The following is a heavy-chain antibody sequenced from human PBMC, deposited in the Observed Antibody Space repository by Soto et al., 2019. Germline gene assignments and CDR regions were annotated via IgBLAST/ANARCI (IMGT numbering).Heavy chain of an antibody. J-gene: IGHJ4*02. CDR2: ISYDASTK. CDR3: AINSYGYVSTYFFDY. CDR1: GFTFNSYA. V-gene: IGHV3-30*03. Sequence: PGGSLRLSCAASGFTFNSYAMHWVRQAPGKGLEWVAVISYDASTKYYADSVKGRFTISRDNSKNTLYLQMNSLRAEDTAVYYCAINSYGYVSTYFFDYWGQGSLVTVSS. D-gene: IGHD5-18*01.